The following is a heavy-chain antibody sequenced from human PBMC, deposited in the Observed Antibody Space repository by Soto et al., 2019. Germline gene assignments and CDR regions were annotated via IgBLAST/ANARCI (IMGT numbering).Heavy chain of an antibody. D-gene: IGHD1-26*01. CDR2: ISGGGETT. CDR3: AKEAYSGSSPDS. CDR1: GFTFNTYD. V-gene: IGHV3-23*01. Sequence: EVQVLESGGGLVQPGGSLRLSCAASGFTFNTYDMSWVRQAPGKGLEWVSAISGGGETTYYADSVKGRFTISRDNSKNTLFLQMNSLRVGDTAVYYRAKEAYSGSSPDSWGQGTLVTVSA. J-gene: IGHJ4*02.